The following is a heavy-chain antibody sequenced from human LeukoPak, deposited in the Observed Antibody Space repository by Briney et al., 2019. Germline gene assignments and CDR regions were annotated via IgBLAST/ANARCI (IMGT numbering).Heavy chain of an antibody. CDR2: FDPEDGET. V-gene: IGHV1-24*01. CDR3: EIVVPTYDAFDI. Sequence: ASVKVSCKASGYTFTSYDINWVRQAPGKGLEWMGGFDPEDGETIYAQKFQGRVTMTEDTSTDTAYMELSSLRSEDTAVYYCEIVVPTYDAFDIWGQGTMVTVSS. J-gene: IGHJ3*02. D-gene: IGHD2-2*01. CDR1: GYTFTSYD.